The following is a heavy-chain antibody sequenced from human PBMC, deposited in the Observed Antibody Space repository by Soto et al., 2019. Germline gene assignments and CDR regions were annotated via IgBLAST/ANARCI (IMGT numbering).Heavy chain of an antibody. CDR2: ISSNGGST. CDR1: GFTFSSYA. CDR3: VKDRGLGDLGAFDI. J-gene: IGHJ3*02. V-gene: IGHV3-64D*06. Sequence: GGSLRLSCSASGFTFSSYAMHWVRQAPGKGLEYVSAISSNGGSTYYADSVKGRFTISRDNSKNTLYLQMSSLRAEDTAVYCCVKDRGLGDLGAFDIWGQGTMVTVSS. D-gene: IGHD3-10*01.